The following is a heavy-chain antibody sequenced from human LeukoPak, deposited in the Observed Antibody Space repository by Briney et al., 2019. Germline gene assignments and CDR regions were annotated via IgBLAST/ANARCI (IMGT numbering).Heavy chain of an antibody. V-gene: IGHV3-11*04. CDR3: ATSFSTPANY. D-gene: IGHD2-2*01. CDR1: GFTFSDYY. J-gene: IGHJ4*02. CDR2: ISSSGSTI. Sequence: PGGSPRLSCAASGFTFSDYYMSWLRQAPGKGLEWVSYISSSGSTIYYADSVKGRFTISRDNAKNSLYLQMNSLRAEDTAVYYCATSFSTPANYWGQGTLVTVSS.